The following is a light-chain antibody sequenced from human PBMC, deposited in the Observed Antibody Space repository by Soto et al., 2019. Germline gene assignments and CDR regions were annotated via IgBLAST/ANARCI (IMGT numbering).Light chain of an antibody. CDR3: QQRSNWPPFT. Sequence: EIVLTQSPATLSLSPGERATLSCRASQSVRSNLAWYQQKPGQAPRLLIYDASNRATGIPARFSGSGSGTAFTLTISSLEPEDFAVYYCQQRSNWPPFTFGQGTRLEIK. V-gene: IGKV3-11*01. CDR2: DAS. J-gene: IGKJ5*01. CDR1: QSVRSN.